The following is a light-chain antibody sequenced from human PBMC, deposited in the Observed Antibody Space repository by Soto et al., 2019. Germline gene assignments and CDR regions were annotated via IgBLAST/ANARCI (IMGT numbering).Light chain of an antibody. CDR1: SSDVGGYNY. CDR2: DVS. Sequence: QSALTQPASVSGSPGQSITISCTGTSSDVGGYNYVSWYQQHPGKAPKLTIYDVSNRPSGVPNRFSGSKSGNTASLTISGLQAEDEADYYCSSYTSSSSFYVIGSGTKVTVL. V-gene: IGLV2-14*03. J-gene: IGLJ1*01. CDR3: SSYTSSSSFYV.